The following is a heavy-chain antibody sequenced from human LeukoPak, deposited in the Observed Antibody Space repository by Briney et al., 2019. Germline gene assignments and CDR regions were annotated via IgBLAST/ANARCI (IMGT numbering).Heavy chain of an antibody. Sequence: ASVKVSCKASGYTFTSYGISWVRQAPGQGLEWMGWISAYNGNTNYAQKLQGRVTMTTDTSTSTAYMELRSLRSDDTAVYYCARDPASYYDSNGYFDYWGQGTLVTVSS. D-gene: IGHD3-22*01. CDR3: ARDPASYYDSNGYFDY. V-gene: IGHV1-18*01. CDR2: ISAYNGNT. CDR1: GYTFTSYG. J-gene: IGHJ4*02.